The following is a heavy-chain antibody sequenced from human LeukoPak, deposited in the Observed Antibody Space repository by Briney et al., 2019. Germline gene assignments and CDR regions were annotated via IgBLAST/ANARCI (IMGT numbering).Heavy chain of an antibody. V-gene: IGHV3-21*01. CDR3: ARDRLRANWFDP. CDR2: ISGSSSYI. Sequence: GGSLRLSCAVSGLTFNNYAMSWVRQAPGKGLEWVSSISGSSSYIYYADSVKGRFTISRDNAKNSLYLQMNSLRAEGTAVYYCARDRLRANWFDPWGQGTLVTVSS. CDR1: GLTFNNYA. D-gene: IGHD3-16*01. J-gene: IGHJ5*02.